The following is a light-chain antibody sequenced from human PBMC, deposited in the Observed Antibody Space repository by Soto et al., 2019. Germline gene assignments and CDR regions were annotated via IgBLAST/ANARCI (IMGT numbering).Light chain of an antibody. CDR1: NSNIGSHT. CDR3: SVWDDSLNGRV. V-gene: IGLV1-44*01. Sequence: QSVLTQPPSASGTPGQRVTISCSGSNSNIGSHTVNWYQQLPGTAPKLLMYSNNQRPSGVPDRFSGSKSGTSASLAISGLQSEDEADYYCSVWDDSLNGRVFGGGTKLTVL. CDR2: SNN. J-gene: IGLJ3*02.